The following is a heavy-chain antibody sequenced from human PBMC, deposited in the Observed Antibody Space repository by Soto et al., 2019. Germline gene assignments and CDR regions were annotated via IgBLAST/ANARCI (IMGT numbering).Heavy chain of an antibody. J-gene: IGHJ6*02. Sequence: QVQLVQSGAEVKKPGSSVTVSCKTSGGTFSKDAINWVRQAPGQGLEWMGLLIPVFGSPIYAQKFQGRIRITADESTSTAVMALSSLRSEDTAVYYSTRVLGYTFEPGKTRYYVMDVWGQGTTISVSS. CDR3: TRVLGYTFEPGKTRYYVMDV. CDR1: GGTFSKDA. V-gene: IGHV1-69*01. CDR2: LIPVFGSP. D-gene: IGHD5-18*01.